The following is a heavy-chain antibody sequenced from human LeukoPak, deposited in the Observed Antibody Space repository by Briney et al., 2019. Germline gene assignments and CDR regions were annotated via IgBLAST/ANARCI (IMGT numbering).Heavy chain of an antibody. CDR3: AGAVFSSGRDY. V-gene: IGHV4-34*01. CDR1: GGSFSAYY. CDR2: IKHGGST. Sequence: PSETLSLTCAVYGGSFSAYYWHWIRQPPGKGLEWIGKIKHGGSTTYNPSLKSRVTISVDTSKNQFSLKLNSVTAADTAVYYCAGAVFSSGRDYWGQGTLATVSS. D-gene: IGHD6-6*01. J-gene: IGHJ4*02.